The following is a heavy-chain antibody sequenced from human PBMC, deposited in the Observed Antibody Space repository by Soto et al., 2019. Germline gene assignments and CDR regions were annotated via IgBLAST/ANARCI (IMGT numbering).Heavy chain of an antibody. CDR1: GCTFSSYA. CDR3: ASPNGDFDL. Sequence: SLNVSCKASGCTFSSYAISCWLQAPGQGLEWMGGIIPIFGTANYTQKFKSRVTITADKSTSTVYMELSSLSSEDTAVYFCASPNGDFDLWGRGTMVTVSS. V-gene: IGHV1-69*06. D-gene: IGHD4-17*01. J-gene: IGHJ3*01. CDR2: IIPIFGTA.